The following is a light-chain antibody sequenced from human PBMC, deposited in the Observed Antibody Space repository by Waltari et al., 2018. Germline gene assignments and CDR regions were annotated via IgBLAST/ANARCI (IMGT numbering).Light chain of an antibody. V-gene: IGLV1-44*01. CDR1: SSNLGSNT. J-gene: IGLJ2*01. CDR3: AAWDDSLNGPL. Sequence: QSVLTQPPSASGPPGQRVTISCSGSSSNLGSNTVNWYQHLPGTAPKLPIYSNNQRPSGVPDRFSGSKSGTSASLAISGLQSEDEADYYCAAWDDSLNGPLFGGGTKLTVL. CDR2: SNN.